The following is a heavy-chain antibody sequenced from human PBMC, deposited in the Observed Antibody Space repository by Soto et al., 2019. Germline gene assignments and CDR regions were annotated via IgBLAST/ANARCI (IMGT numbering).Heavy chain of an antibody. CDR3: ATGCTGSSFCDIIDH. CDR2: LSADGSDK. J-gene: IGHJ4*02. Sequence: QVKLVESGGGVVPPGTSLRLSCAASGFTFSGHGMHWVRQAPGKGLEWLAILSADGSDKNYADSVKGRFTISRDNSEKTLYLQMNSLTVEDTAVYYCATGCTGSSFCDIIDHWGQGTLVTVSS. CDR1: GFTFSGHG. V-gene: IGHV3-30*03. D-gene: IGHD2-8*02.